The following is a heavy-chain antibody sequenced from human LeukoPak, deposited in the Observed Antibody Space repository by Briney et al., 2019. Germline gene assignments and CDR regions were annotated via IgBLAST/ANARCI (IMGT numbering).Heavy chain of an antibody. CDR1: GFTFSGYA. J-gene: IGHJ2*01. V-gene: IGHV3-30-3*01. CDR3: ARRIGIDYYSGAWWYFDL. CDR2: ISYDGSNY. D-gene: IGHD1-26*01. Sequence: AGGSLRLSCAASGFTFSGYAMHWVRQAPGKGLEWVAVISYDGSNYYHTDSVKGRFTISRDNSKNTLYLQKNSLRAEDTAVYYCARRIGIDYYSGAWWYFDLWGRGTLVTVSS.